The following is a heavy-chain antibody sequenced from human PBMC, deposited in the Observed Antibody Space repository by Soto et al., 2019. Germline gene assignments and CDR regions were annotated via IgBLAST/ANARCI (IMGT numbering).Heavy chain of an antibody. CDR1: GYTFTSYG. CDR2: ISAYNGNT. J-gene: IGHJ6*02. Sequence: QVQLVQSGAEVKKPGASVKVSCKASGYTFTSYGISWVRQAPGQGLEWMGWISAYNGNTNYAQKLQGRVTMTTDTSRSTAYMELRSVRYDDTAVYYCARDPGKLELLRHYYCGMDVWGQGATVTVYS. D-gene: IGHD1-26*01. V-gene: IGHV1-18*01. CDR3: ARDPGKLELLRHYYCGMDV.